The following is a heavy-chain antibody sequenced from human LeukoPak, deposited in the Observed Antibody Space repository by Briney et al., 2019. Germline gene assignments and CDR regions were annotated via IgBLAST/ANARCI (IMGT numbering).Heavy chain of an antibody. D-gene: IGHD6-19*01. CDR3: ARESFHGGWIAD. Sequence: SGTLSLTCTVSGDSISGRYWWSWVRQSPGKGLEWIGEIYHTGSTTYSPSFNTRVTISVDKSKNEVSLKMASVAAADTAIYYCARESFHGGWIADWGQGLLVAVSS. V-gene: IGHV4-4*02. J-gene: IGHJ4*02. CDR1: GDSISGRYW. CDR2: IYHTGST.